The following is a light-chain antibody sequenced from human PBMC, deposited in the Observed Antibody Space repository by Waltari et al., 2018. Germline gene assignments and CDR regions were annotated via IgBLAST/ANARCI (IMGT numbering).Light chain of an antibody. Sequence: YELTQPPSVSVSPGQTARITCPGDRFAHQYVYRYQQKPGQAPILVIFKDSERPSGIPQRFSGSTSGTTVTLTISGVQAEDEAVYYCQSAPKSGTSVVFGGGTELTVL. J-gene: IGLJ2*01. CDR2: KDS. V-gene: IGLV3-25*03. CDR1: RFAHQY. CDR3: QSAPKSGTSVV.